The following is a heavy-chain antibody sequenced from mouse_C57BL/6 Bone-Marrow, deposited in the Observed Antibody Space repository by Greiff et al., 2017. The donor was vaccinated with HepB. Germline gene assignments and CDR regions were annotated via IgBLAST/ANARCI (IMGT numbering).Heavy chain of an antibody. D-gene: IGHD1-1*01. Sequence: EVKLQESGPGLAKPSQTLSLICSVTGYSITSDYWNWIRKFPGNKLEYMGYISYSGSTYYNPSLKSRISITRDTSKNQSYLQLNSVTTEDTATYYCARDYYGRSPYWYFDVWGTGTTVTVSS. V-gene: IGHV3-8*01. CDR1: GYSITSDY. CDR3: ARDYYGRSPYWYFDV. CDR2: ISYSGST. J-gene: IGHJ1*03.